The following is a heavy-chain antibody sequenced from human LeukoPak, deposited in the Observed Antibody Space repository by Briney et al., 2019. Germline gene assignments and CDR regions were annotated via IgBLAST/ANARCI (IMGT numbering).Heavy chain of an antibody. CDR3: ARELNGAFDP. CDR2: INPDGSEK. D-gene: IGHD1-1*01. V-gene: IGHV3-7*01. CDR1: GFTFSYFW. Sequence: PGGSLRLSCAASGFTFSYFWMSWVRQAPGKGLEWVANINPDGSEKNYVDSVKGRFTISRDSAKNSLYLQMNSLRASDTAVYYCARELNGAFDPWGQGTLVTVSS. J-gene: IGHJ5*02.